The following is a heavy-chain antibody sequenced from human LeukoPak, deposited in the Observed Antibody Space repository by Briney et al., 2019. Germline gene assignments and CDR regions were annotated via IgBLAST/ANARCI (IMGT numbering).Heavy chain of an antibody. V-gene: IGHV4-39*01. CDR2: IYYSGST. Sequence: SETLSLTCTVSGGSISSSSYYWGWIRQPPGKGLEWIGSIYYSGSTYYNPSLKSRVTISVDTSKNQFSLKLSSVTAADTAVYYCARVLGGWYYFDYWGQGTLVTVSS. D-gene: IGHD6-19*01. J-gene: IGHJ4*02. CDR1: GGSISSSSYY. CDR3: ARVLGGWYYFDY.